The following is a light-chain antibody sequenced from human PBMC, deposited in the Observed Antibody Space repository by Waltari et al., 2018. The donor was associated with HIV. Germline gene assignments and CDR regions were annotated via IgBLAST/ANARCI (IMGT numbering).Light chain of an antibody. J-gene: IGLJ2*01. CDR2: GKK. CDR3: SSRDSSGNRVV. CDR1: SLRGYY. Sequence: SSELTQDPTMSVALGQTVRITCQGDSLRGYYASWYQQKQGQAPLLVIYGKKSRPSGIPDRFSASSSGDTSSLTVTGAQAEDEADYYCSSRDSSGNRVVFGGGTRLTVL. V-gene: IGLV3-19*01.